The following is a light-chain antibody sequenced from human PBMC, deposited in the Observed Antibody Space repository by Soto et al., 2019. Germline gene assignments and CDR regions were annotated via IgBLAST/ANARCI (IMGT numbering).Light chain of an antibody. Sequence: EIVMAHSPATLSVSAGEMATLSCRASQSISNNLAWYQQKPGQAPRLLMYSASTRATGIPARFSGSGSGTEFTLTISSLQSADFAVYFCQQYNNWARTFGQGTKVDIK. V-gene: IGKV3-15*01. CDR3: QQYNNWART. CDR2: SAS. CDR1: QSISNN. J-gene: IGKJ1*01.